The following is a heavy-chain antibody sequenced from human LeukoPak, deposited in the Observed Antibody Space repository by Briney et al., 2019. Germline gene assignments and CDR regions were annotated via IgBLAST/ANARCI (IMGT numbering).Heavy chain of an antibody. CDR1: GYTFTVYY. Sequence: ASVKVSCKASGYTFTVYYMHWVRQAPGQGLEWMGGMNTNSGGTNYAQKFQGSVTMTRDTSISTVYLELRSLRSHDTAVYHCASAPDRGYWGQGTLVTVSS. CDR2: MNTNSGGT. CDR3: ASAPDRGY. D-gene: IGHD3-10*01. J-gene: IGHJ4*02. V-gene: IGHV1-2*02.